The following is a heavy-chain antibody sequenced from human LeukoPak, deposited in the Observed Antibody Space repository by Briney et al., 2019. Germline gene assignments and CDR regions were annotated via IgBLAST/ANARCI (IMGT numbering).Heavy chain of an antibody. V-gene: IGHV1-18*01. D-gene: IGHD6-13*01. CDR2: INTYNGGA. CDR3: ARLQELGHRDPDS. CDR1: GYKFTTFA. J-gene: IGHJ4*02. Sequence: GASVKVSCKASGYKFTTFAISWVRQAPGQGLEWMGGINTYNGGAKYAQNFQGRVTMTTDTSTTTAYMELRRLTPDDTAMYYCARLQELGHRDPDSWAQGTLVTVSS.